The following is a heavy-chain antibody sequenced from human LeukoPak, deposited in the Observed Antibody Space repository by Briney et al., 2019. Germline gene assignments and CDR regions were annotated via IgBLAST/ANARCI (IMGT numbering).Heavy chain of an antibody. D-gene: IGHD1-26*01. CDR1: GGSISSYY. CDR2: IYYSGST. V-gene: IGHV4-59*08. Sequence: SETLSLTCTVSGGSISSYYWSWIRQPPGKGLEWIGYIYYSGSTNYNPSLKSRVTISVDTSKNQFSLKLSSVTAADTAVYYCARQGSFGSGSYSYYYYGMDVWGQGTTVTVSS. CDR3: ARQGSFGSGSYSYYYYGMDV. J-gene: IGHJ6*02.